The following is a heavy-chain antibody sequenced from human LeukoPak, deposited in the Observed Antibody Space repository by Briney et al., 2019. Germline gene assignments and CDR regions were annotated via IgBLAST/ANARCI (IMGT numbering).Heavy chain of an antibody. V-gene: IGHV3-74*01. J-gene: IGHJ5*02. CDR1: GFTFSSYW. CDR3: ARDGTVTAGPFDP. D-gene: IGHD4-17*01. CDR2: INSDGSST. Sequence: GGSLRLSCAASGFTFSSYWMHWVRQAPGKGLVWVSRINSDGSSTSYADSVKGRFTISRDNSKNTLYLQMNSLTAEDSAVYYCARDGTVTAGPFDPWGGGTLVTVSS.